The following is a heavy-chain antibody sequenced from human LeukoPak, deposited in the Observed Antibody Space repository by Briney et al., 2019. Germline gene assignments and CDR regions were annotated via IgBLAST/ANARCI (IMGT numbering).Heavy chain of an antibody. D-gene: IGHD3-22*01. J-gene: IGHJ4*02. V-gene: IGHV4-59*01. Sequence: SETLSLTCTVSAGSISSYYWSWIRQPPGKGLGGIGYIYYSGSTNYNPSLKSRVTISVDTSKNQFSLRLSSVTAADTAVYYCARVTGYMIEDYFDYWGQGTLVTVSS. CDR1: AGSISSYY. CDR3: ARVTGYMIEDYFDY. CDR2: IYYSGST.